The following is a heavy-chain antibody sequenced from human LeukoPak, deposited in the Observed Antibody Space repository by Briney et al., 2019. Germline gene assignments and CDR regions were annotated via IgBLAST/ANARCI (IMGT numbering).Heavy chain of an antibody. CDR3: ARGGATGYYSYYYMDV. CDR2: ISGSGHDI. J-gene: IGHJ6*03. CDR1: GFTFSDYY. V-gene: IGHV3-11*04. D-gene: IGHD5-24*01. Sequence: GVSLRLSCAASGFTFSDYYMSWSRQAPGKGVEWVAYISGSGHDINYSESAKGRFTISRDNAKDSLYLQMNSLGAEDTAVYYCARGGATGYYSYYYMDVWGKGTTVTVSS.